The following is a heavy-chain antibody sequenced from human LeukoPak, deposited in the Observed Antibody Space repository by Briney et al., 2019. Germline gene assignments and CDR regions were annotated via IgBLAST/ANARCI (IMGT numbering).Heavy chain of an antibody. J-gene: IGHJ6*03. D-gene: IGHD3-10*01. Sequence: SETLSLTCTVSAGSISSICYYWGWIRQTPGKGLEWIGRIYYSGSTYYNPSLKSRVTISVDTSKNQFSLKLSSVTAADTAVYYCARDSQYRTSGINYMAVCGKGTTVTVSS. V-gene: IGHV4-39*07. CDR1: AGSISSICYY. CDR2: IYYSGST. CDR3: ARDSQYRTSGINYMAV.